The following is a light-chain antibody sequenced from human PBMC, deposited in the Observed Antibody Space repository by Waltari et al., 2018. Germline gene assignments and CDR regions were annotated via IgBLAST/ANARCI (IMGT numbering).Light chain of an antibody. CDR2: GAS. J-gene: IGKJ1*01. CDR1: QSVGRS. CDR3: QHYVRLPAT. V-gene: IGKV3-20*01. Sequence: EVLLTQSPGTLSLSPGERATLSCRAIQSVGRSLAWYQQKPGQAPRLLIYGASTRFTGIPDRFSGSGSGTDFSLTISRLEPEDFAVYYCQHYVRLPATFGQGTTVEIK.